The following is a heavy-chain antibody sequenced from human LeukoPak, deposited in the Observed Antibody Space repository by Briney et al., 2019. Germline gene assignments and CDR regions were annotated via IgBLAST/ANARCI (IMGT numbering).Heavy chain of an antibody. V-gene: IGHV4-39*01. CDR1: GGSISSSSYY. Sequence: PSETLSLTCTVSGGSISSSSYYWGWIRQPPGTGLEWIGSIYYSGSTYYNPSLKSRVTISVDTSKNQFSLKLSSVTAADTAVYYCARRSSPRYSYGYVFDYWGQGTLVTVSS. CDR3: ARRSSPRYSYGYVFDY. CDR2: IYYSGST. J-gene: IGHJ4*02. D-gene: IGHD5-18*01.